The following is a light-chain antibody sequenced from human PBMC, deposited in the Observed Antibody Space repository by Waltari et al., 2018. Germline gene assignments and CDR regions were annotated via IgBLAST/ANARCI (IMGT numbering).Light chain of an antibody. J-gene: IGLJ2*01. V-gene: IGLV2-23*01. CDR3: CSYAGSYVV. CDR2: EGS. CDR1: SSDVGSYNL. Sequence: QSALTQPASVSGSPGQSITISCTGTSSDVGSYNLVSWYQQHPGKVPKLMIYEGSNRPSGVSNRFSGSKSGNTASLTISGLQAEDEADYYCCSYAGSYVVFGGGTKLTVL.